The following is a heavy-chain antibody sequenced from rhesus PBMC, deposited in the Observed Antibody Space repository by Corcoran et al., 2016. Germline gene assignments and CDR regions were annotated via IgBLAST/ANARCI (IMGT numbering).Heavy chain of an antibody. CDR3: ASSYYNFWSGYS. D-gene: IGHD3-3*01. J-gene: IGHJ4*01. Sequence: QVQLQESGPGLVKPSETLPLTCAVSGASISSNSWSWIRQAPGKGLEWIGRIYGSGGSTDYNPSLKSRVTISIDTSKNQFSLKLSSVTAADTAVYYCASSYYNFWSGYSWGQGVLVTVSS. CDR2: IYGSGGST. V-gene: IGHV4S2*01. CDR1: GASISSNS.